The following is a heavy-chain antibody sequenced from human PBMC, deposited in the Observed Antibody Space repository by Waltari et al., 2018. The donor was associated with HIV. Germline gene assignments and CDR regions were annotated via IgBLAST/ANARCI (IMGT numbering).Heavy chain of an antibody. D-gene: IGHD1-26*01. CDR1: GGSFSGYY. CDR3: AKKVGYFFDY. Sequence: QVQLQQWGAGLLKPSETLSLTCAVYGGSFSGYYWTWIRQPPGKGLGWIGEINHSGSTDYNPSLKSRVTISVDTSKNQFSLKLSSVTAADTAVYYCAKKVGYFFDYWGQGTPVTVSS. CDR2: INHSGST. V-gene: IGHV4-34*01. J-gene: IGHJ4*02.